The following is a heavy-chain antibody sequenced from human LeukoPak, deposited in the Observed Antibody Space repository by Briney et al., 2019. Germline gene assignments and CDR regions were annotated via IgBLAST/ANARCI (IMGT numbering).Heavy chain of an antibody. D-gene: IGHD1-26*01. V-gene: IGHV3-48*03. CDR2: ISSSGTII. J-gene: IGHJ4*02. Sequence: GGSLRLSCADSGFTFSSYEMNWVRQVPGKGLEWVSYISSSGTIIYYADSVKGRFIISRDNAKKSLYLQMNSLRAEDTAVYYCARAKYSGTYYDYWGQGTLVTVSS. CDR1: GFTFSSYE. CDR3: ARAKYSGTYYDY.